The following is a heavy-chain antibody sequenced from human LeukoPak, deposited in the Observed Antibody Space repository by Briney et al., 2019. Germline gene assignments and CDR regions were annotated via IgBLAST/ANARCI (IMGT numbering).Heavy chain of an antibody. V-gene: IGHV4-4*02. J-gene: IGHJ5*02. CDR1: GGSISSSNW. CDR2: INHSGST. CDR3: ARIGTYYDFWSGSWFDP. Sequence: SETLSLTCAVSGGSISSSNWWSWVRQPPGKGLEWIGEINHSGSTNYNPSLKSRVTISVDTSKNQFSLKLSSVTAADTAVYYCARIGTYYDFWSGSWFDPWGQGTLVTVSS. D-gene: IGHD3-3*01.